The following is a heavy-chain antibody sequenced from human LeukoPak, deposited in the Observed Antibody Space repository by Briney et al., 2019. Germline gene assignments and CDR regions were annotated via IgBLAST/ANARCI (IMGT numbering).Heavy chain of an antibody. CDR1: GFTFSSYG. CDR2: ISYDGSNK. V-gene: IGHV3-30*03. D-gene: IGHD2-15*01. J-gene: IGHJ6*03. CDR3: TRHQTVVVAALKLYYMDV. Sequence: GGSLRLPCAASGFTFSSYGMHWVRQAPGKGLEWVAVISYDGSNKYYADSVKGRFTISRDNSKNTAYLQMNSLKTEDTAVYYCTRHQTVVVAALKLYYMDVWGKGTTVTISS.